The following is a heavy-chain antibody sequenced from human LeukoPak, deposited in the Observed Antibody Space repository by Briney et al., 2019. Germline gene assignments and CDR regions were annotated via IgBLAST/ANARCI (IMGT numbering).Heavy chain of an antibody. CDR2: MNPNSGNT. CDR3: ARVLRYFDWSSYYYYMDV. V-gene: IGHV1-8*02. J-gene: IGHJ6*03. Sequence: ASVKVSCKASGGTFSSYAISWVRQAPGQGLEWMGWMNPNSGNTGYAQKFQGRVTMTRNTSISTAYMELSSLRSEDTAVYYCARVLRYFDWSSYYYYMDVWGKGTTVTISS. D-gene: IGHD3-9*01. CDR1: GGTFSSYA.